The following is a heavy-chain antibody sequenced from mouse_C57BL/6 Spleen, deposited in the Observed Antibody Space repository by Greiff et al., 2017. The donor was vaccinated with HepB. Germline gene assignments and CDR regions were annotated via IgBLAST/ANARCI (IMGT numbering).Heavy chain of an antibody. CDR3: ARGHYYGSVFYAMDY. D-gene: IGHD1-1*01. V-gene: IGHV1-82*01. CDR2: IYPGDGDT. Sequence: VQGVESGPELVKPGASVKISCKASGYAFSSSWMNWVKQRPGKGLEWIGRIYPGDGDTNYNGKFKGKATLTADKSSSTAYMQLSSLTSEDSAVYFCARGHYYGSVFYAMDYWGQGTSVTVSS. J-gene: IGHJ4*01. CDR1: GYAFSSSW.